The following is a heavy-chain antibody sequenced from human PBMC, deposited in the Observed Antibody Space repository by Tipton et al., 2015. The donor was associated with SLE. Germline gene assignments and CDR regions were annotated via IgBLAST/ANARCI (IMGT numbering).Heavy chain of an antibody. CDR3: ASPGYCSSTSCYTRGAFDI. D-gene: IGHD2-2*02. CDR1: GYTFTSYG. Sequence: QGQLVQSGPEVKKPGASVKVSCKASGYTFTSYGISWVRQAPGQGLEWMGWISAYNGNTNYAQKLQGRVTMTTDTSTSTAYMELRSLRSDDTAVYYCASPGYCSSTSCYTRGAFDIWCQGTMVTVSS. J-gene: IGHJ3*02. V-gene: IGHV1-18*01. CDR2: ISAYNGNT.